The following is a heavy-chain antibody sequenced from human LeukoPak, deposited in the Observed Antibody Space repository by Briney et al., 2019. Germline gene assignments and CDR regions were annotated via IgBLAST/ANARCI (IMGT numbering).Heavy chain of an antibody. CDR3: ARGAYYDFWSGYHPNWFDP. CDR1: GGSISSSSYY. V-gene: IGHV4-39*07. Sequence: PSETLSLTCTVSGGSISSSSYYWGWIRQPPGKGLEWIGSIYYSGSTYYNPSLKSRVTISVDTSKNQFSLKLSSVTAADTAVYYCARGAYYDFWSGYHPNWFDPWGQGTLVTVSS. J-gene: IGHJ5*02. CDR2: IYYSGST. D-gene: IGHD3-3*01.